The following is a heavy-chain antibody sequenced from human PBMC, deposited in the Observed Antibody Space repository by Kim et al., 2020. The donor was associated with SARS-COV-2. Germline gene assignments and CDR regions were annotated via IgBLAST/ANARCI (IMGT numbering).Heavy chain of an antibody. CDR1: GYTISSGYY. CDR2: IYHTGST. V-gene: IGHV4-38-2*02. J-gene: IGHJ1*01. D-gene: IGHD3-22*01. CDR3: TSNEYYDCSGYYYADW. Sequence: SETLSLTCTVSGYTISSGYYWGWIRQSPGKGLEWIGSIYHTGSTYYKPSLKSRVTISIDTSKNQSSLRLNTVTAADTAVYYCTSNEYYDCSGYYYADWWGRGALVTVSS.